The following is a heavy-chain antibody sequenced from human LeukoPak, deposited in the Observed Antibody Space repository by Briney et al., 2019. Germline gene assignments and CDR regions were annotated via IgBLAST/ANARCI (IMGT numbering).Heavy chain of an antibody. CDR3: ARVLDYGDYTYGMDV. CDR2: LSGSGATT. D-gene: IGHD4-17*01. J-gene: IGHJ6*02. V-gene: IGHV3-23*01. CDR1: GFTFNNYA. Sequence: GSLRLSCAASGFTFNNYAMVWVRQAPGKGLEWVSALSGSGATTYYADSVKGRFTISRDNSKNTLYLQMNSLRAEDTAVYYCARVLDYGDYTYGMDVWGQGTTVTVSS.